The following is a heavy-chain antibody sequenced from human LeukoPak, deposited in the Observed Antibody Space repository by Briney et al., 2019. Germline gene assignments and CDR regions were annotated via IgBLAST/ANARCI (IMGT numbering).Heavy chain of an antibody. CDR2: FYSGGSR. CDR3: ARGTFSGGNSPFSFDI. CDR1: GFTVSSNY. Sequence: PGGSLRLSCAASGFTVSSNYMSWVRQAPGKGLEWVSVFYSGGSRYYADSVKGRLTISRDNSKNTLYFQMNSLKAEDTAVYYCARGTFSGGNSPFSFDIWGQGTMVTVSS. V-gene: IGHV3-53*01. J-gene: IGHJ3*02. D-gene: IGHD4-23*01.